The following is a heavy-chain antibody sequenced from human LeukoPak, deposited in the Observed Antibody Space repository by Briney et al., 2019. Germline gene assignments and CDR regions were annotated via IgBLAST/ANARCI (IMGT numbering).Heavy chain of an antibody. D-gene: IGHD3-9*01. J-gene: IGHJ5*02. CDR2: NIPIFGTA. CDR1: GGTFSSYA. CDR3: ASQATDYDILTGYYTYNWFDP. Sequence: ASVKVSCKASGGTFSSYAISWVRQAPGQGLEWMGANIPIFGTANYAQKFQGRVTITADESTSTAYMELSSLRSEDTAVYYCASQATDYDILTGYYTYNWFDPWGQGTLVTVSS. V-gene: IGHV1-69*13.